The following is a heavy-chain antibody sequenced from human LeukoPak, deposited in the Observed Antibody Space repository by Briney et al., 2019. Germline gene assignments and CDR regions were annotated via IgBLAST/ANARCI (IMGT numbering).Heavy chain of an antibody. CDR2: ISGSGGSK. D-gene: IGHD6-19*01. CDR1: GFTFTNYA. Sequence: PGGSLRLSCAASGFTFTNYAMSWVRQAPGKGLEWVAAISGSGGSKYYADSVKGRFTISGDNAKNSLYLQMNSLRAEDTAVYYCARSGVAGTYDFDYWGQGTLVTVSS. J-gene: IGHJ4*02. CDR3: ARSGVAGTYDFDY. V-gene: IGHV3-23*01.